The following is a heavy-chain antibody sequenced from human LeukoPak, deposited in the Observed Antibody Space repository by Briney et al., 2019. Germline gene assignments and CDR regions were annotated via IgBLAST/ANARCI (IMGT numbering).Heavy chain of an antibody. CDR3: ARDADYGGNYFYWYFDL. D-gene: IGHD4-23*01. Sequence: GGSLRLSCAASGFTFSSYGVHWVRQAPGKGLEWVSYISSSSSTIYYADSVKGRFTISRDNAKNSLYLQMNSLRAEDTAVYYCARDADYGGNYFYWYFDLWGRGTLVTVSS. CDR1: GFTFSSYG. CDR2: ISSSSSTI. V-gene: IGHV3-48*04. J-gene: IGHJ2*01.